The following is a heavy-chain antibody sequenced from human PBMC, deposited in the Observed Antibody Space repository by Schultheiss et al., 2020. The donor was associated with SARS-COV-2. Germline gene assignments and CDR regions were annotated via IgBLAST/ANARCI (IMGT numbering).Heavy chain of an antibody. CDR3: ASWGYCSSTSCYRDYYYYGMDV. J-gene: IGHJ6*02. CDR2: ISAYNGNT. D-gene: IGHD2-2*02. CDR1: GGTFSSYA. Sequence: ASVKVSCKASGGTFSSYAISWVRQAPGQGLEWMGWISAYNGNTNYAQKLQGRVTMTTDTSTSTAYMELRSLRSDDTAVYYCASWGYCSSTSCYRDYYYYGMDVWGQGTTVTVSS. V-gene: IGHV1-18*01.